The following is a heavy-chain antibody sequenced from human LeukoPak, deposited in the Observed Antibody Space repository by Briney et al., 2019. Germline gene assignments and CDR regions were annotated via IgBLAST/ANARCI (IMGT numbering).Heavy chain of an antibody. CDR1: GGSISSYY. CDR3: ARGHGDYPYYYYYMDV. J-gene: IGHJ6*03. V-gene: IGHV4-59*01. Sequence: SETLSLTCTVSGGSISSYYWSWIRQPPGKGLEWIGYIYYSGSTNYNPSLKSRVTISVDTSKNQFSLKLSSVTAADTAVYYCARGHGDYPYYYYYMDVWGKGTTVTVSS. CDR2: IYYSGST. D-gene: IGHD4-17*01.